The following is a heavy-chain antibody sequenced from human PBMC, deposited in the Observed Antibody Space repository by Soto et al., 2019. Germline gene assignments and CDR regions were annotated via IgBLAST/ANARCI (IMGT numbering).Heavy chain of an antibody. D-gene: IGHD7-27*01. CDR3: ARDLSWGSNWYYYMDV. Sequence: EVQLVESGGGLVQPGGSLRLSCATSGFILSDCAMNWVRQAPGKGLEWVSYISSSSSVIDYADSVKGRFTVSRDNASNSLYLQMSSLRAEDTAVYYCARDLSWGSNWYYYMDVWGKGTTVTVSS. V-gene: IGHV3-48*01. CDR1: GFILSDCA. J-gene: IGHJ6*03. CDR2: ISSSSSVI.